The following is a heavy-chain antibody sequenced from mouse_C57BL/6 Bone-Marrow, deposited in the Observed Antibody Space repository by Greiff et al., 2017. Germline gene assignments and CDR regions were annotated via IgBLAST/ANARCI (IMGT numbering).Heavy chain of an antibody. D-gene: IGHD1-1*01. V-gene: IGHV1-69*01. Sequence: QVQLQQPGAELVMPGASVKLSCKASGYTFTSYWMHWVKQRPGQGLEWIGEIDPSDSYTNYNQKFKGKSTLTVDKSSSTAYMQLSSLTSEDSAVYYCAREKDYYGYYFDDWGQGTTLTVSS. CDR3: AREKDYYGYYFDD. J-gene: IGHJ2*01. CDR1: GYTFTSYW. CDR2: IDPSDSYT.